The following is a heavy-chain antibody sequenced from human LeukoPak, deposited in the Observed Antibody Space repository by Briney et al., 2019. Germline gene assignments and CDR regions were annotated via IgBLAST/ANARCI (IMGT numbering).Heavy chain of an antibody. J-gene: IGHJ4*01. CDR2: INPDSGFT. Sequence: ASVKVSCKASGYTFTDYYIHWVRQAPGQGLEFMGWINPDSGFTNYAQKFKGRVTMTRDTSISTAYLEVRSLTSDDTAVYYCAPTAEAYTSWWKVWGQGTLVTVSS. V-gene: IGHV1-2*02. CDR3: APTAEAYTSWWKV. CDR1: GYTFTDYY. D-gene: IGHD3-16*01.